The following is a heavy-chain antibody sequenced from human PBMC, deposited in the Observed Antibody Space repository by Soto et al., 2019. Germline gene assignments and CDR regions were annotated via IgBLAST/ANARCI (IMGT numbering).Heavy chain of an antibody. V-gene: IGHV4-59*08. Sequence: QVQLQESGPGLVKPSETLSLTCTVSGGSISSYYWSWIRQPPGKGLEWIGYIYNSGSTNYNPSLKSRVTISVDTSKNQFSLNLSFVTAADTAVYYCARGSTGYSSSWYRYWGQGTLVTVSS. J-gene: IGHJ4*02. CDR1: GGSISSYY. D-gene: IGHD6-13*01. CDR2: IYNSGST. CDR3: ARGSTGYSSSWYRY.